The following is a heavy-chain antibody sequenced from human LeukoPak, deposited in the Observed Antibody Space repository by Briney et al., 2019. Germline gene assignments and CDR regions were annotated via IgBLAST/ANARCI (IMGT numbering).Heavy chain of an antibody. CDR2: IYTRGST. J-gene: IGHJ3*02. CDR3: ARGRYCSADICSGGDAFDI. D-gene: IGHD2-15*01. Sequence: SETLSLTCTVSGGSINNYYWSWIRQPAGKGLGWIGRIYTRGSTNYNPSLKSRVTMSADTSKNQFSLKLSSVTAADTAVYYCARGRYCSADICSGGDAFDIWGQGTMVSVSS. CDR1: GGSINNYY. V-gene: IGHV4-4*07.